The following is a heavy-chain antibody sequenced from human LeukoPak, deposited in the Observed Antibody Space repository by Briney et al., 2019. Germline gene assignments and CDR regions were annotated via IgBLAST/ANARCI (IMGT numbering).Heavy chain of an antibody. V-gene: IGHV3-30*02. D-gene: IGHD3-22*01. CDR2: IRYDGNNK. CDR3: AKDSSVFHYDSRNFDY. J-gene: IGHJ4*02. Sequence: QAGGSLRLSCAASGFTFSSYGMHWVRQAPGKGLEWVAFIRYDGNNKYYADSVKGRFTISRENSKNTLYLQMNSLRAEDTAVFYCAKDSSVFHYDSRNFDYWGQGTLVTVSS. CDR1: GFTFSSYG.